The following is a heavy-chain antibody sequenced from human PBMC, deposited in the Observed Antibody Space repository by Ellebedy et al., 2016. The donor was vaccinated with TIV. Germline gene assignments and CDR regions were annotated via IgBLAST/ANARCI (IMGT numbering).Heavy chain of an antibody. Sequence: PGGSLRLSCVASEFTFSDYTMKWVRQTPGKGLEWVASISGAATFIHYADAVKGRFAISRDNSKNSLYLEMNGLRAEDTAIYYCAKEVYCGGDCYWADDGLDIWGHGTKVSVSS. CDR2: ISGAATFI. CDR3: AKEVYCGGDCYWADDGLDI. V-gene: IGHV3-21*04. J-gene: IGHJ3*02. D-gene: IGHD2-21*02. CDR1: EFTFSDYT.